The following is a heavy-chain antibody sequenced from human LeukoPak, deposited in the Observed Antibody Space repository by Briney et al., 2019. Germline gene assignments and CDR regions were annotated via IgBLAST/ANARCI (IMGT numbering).Heavy chain of an antibody. Sequence: ASVKVSCKASGYTFTKYYIHWVRQAPGQGREWMGLINPGGDNTNYAQNFQGRVTMTRDTSTSTVYMELSSLRSEDTAIYYCARIRDGYNDAYDIWGQGTVVTVPS. J-gene: IGHJ3*02. V-gene: IGHV1-46*01. CDR1: GYTFTKYY. D-gene: IGHD5-24*01. CDR2: INPGGDNT. CDR3: ARIRDGYNDAYDI.